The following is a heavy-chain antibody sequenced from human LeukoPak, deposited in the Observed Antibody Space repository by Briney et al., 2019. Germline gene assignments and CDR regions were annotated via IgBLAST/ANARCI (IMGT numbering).Heavy chain of an antibody. D-gene: IGHD3-10*01. CDR1: GGSFSGYY. CDR3: ARPRGSGYGY. V-gene: IGHV4-34*01. J-gene: IGHJ4*02. Sequence: PSETLSLTCAVYGGSFSGYYWSWIRQPPGKGLEWIGEINHSGSTNYNPSLKSRVTISVDTSKNQFSLKLSSVTAADTAVYYCARPRGSGYGYWGQGTLVTVSS. CDR2: INHSGST.